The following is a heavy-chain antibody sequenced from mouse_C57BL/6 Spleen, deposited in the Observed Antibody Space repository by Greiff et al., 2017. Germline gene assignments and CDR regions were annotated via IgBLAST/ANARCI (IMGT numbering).Heavy chain of an antibody. Sequence: EVKLVESGGGLVQPGGSLSLSCAASGFTFTDYYMSWVRQPPGTALEWLGFIRNKANGYTTEYSASVKGRFTISRDNSQSILYLQMNALRAEDSATYYCARSTVRAYYFDYWGQGTTLTVAS. D-gene: IGHD1-1*01. CDR1: GFTFTDYY. CDR3: ARSTVRAYYFDY. CDR2: IRNKANGYTT. V-gene: IGHV7-3*01. J-gene: IGHJ2*01.